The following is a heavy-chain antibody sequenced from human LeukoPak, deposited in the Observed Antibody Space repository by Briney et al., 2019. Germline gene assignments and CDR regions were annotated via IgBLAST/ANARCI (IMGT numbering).Heavy chain of an antibody. Sequence: SETLSLTCTVSGGSISDYYWNWIRQPPGKGLEWIGYIYYSGSTTYNPSLKSRVTMSVDTAKNQFPLKLRSVTAADTAVYYCARGDFCSKSNCYLRPMDVWGKGTTVTVSS. CDR2: IYYSGST. CDR3: ARGDFCSKSNCYLRPMDV. CDR1: GGSISDYY. J-gene: IGHJ6*03. V-gene: IGHV4-59*01. D-gene: IGHD3-3*01.